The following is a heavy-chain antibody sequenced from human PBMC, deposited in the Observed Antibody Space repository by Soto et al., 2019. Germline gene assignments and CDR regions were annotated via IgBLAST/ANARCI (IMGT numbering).Heavy chain of an antibody. J-gene: IGHJ4*02. V-gene: IGHV4-59*01. CDR2: VYYSGST. D-gene: IGHD6-19*01. CDR3: ARGYLAGYSSGWHEPLYYFDY. CDR1: GGSISSYF. Sequence: KTSETLSLTCTVSGGSISSYFWSWIRQPPGKGLEWIGYVYYSGSTNYNPSLKSRITISQDTSKNQFSLKLSSVTAADTAVYYCARGYLAGYSSGWHEPLYYFDYWGQGTLVTVSS.